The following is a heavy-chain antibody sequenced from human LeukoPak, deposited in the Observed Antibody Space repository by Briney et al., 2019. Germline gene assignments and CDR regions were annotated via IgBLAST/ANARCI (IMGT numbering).Heavy chain of an antibody. CDR1: GFTFSSYS. CDR2: ISSSSSYI. CDR3: ARDLTTVTDYYGMDV. D-gene: IGHD4-17*01. J-gene: IGHJ6*02. V-gene: IGHV3-21*01. Sequence: GGSLRLSCAASGFTFSSYSMNWVRQAPGKGLEWVSSISSSSSYIYYADSVKGRFTISRDNAKNSLYMQMNSLRAEDTAVYYCARDLTTVTDYYGMDVWGQGTTVTVSS.